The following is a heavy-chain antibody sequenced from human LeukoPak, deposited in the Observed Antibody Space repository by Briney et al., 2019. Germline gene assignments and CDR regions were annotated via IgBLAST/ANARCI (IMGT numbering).Heavy chain of an antibody. Sequence: SQTLSLTCTVSGGSISSGRYYWSWIRQPAGKGLEWIGRIYTSGSTNYNPSLKSRVTISVDTSKNQFSLKLSSVTAADTAVYYCARVSYGDSYYFDYWGQGTLVTVSS. CDR3: ARVSYGDSYYFDY. J-gene: IGHJ4*02. V-gene: IGHV4-61*02. CDR1: GGSISSGRYY. D-gene: IGHD4-17*01. CDR2: IYTSGST.